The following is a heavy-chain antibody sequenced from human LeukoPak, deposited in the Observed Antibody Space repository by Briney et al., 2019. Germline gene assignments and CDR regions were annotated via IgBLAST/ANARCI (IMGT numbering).Heavy chain of an antibody. V-gene: IGHV1-18*01. Sequence: ASVTVSFKPSVYTFTMYGISWVRQAPGQGLGWMGWISAYNGKTNYAQKFQGRVTITTDTSTSTAYMELRSLRSDDTAVYYCARGGSSGYYSTSFDYWGQGTLVTVSS. CDR3: ARGGSSGYYSTSFDY. CDR1: VYTFTMYG. J-gene: IGHJ4*02. D-gene: IGHD3-22*01. CDR2: ISAYNGKT.